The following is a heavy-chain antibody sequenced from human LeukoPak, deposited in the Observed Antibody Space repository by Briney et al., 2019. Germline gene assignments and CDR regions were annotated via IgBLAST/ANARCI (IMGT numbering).Heavy chain of an antibody. CDR1: GFTFSGYW. CDR2: INIDGATT. V-gene: IGHV3-74*01. D-gene: IGHD1-26*01. Sequence: GGSLRLSCAASGFTFSGYWMHWVRQAPGKGLEWVSRINIDGATTNYADFVKGRFTISRDNAKNTLHLQMNSLRADDTAVYYCVRGAVGTGVWFDPWGQGTLVTVPS. J-gene: IGHJ5*02. CDR3: VRGAVGTGVWFDP.